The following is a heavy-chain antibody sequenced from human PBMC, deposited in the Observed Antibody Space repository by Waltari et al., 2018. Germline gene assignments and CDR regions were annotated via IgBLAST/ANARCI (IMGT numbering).Heavy chain of an antibody. D-gene: IGHD3-16*01. CDR1: GFTFSGYS. J-gene: IGHJ4*02. Sequence: VQLVESGGGLVKPGGSLRLSCEASGFTFSGYSMNWVRQAPGKGLEWVSCISGDSRFIYYADSVNGRFTISSDDAKNSLYLQMNSLRVEDTAVYYCARDRRGYFDYWGPGTLVSVSS. CDR2: ISGDSRFI. V-gene: IGHV3-21*01. CDR3: ARDRRGYFDY.